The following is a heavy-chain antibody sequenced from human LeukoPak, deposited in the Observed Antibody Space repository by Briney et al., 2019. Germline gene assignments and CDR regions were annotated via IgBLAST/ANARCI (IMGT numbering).Heavy chain of an antibody. CDR2: INHSGST. CDR3: ARVSYYDSSGYSYYFDY. Sequence: PSETLSLTCAVYGGSFSGYYWSWIRQPPGKGLEWIGEINHSGSTNYNPSLKSRVTISVDTSKNQFSLKLSSVTAADTAVYYCARVSYYDSSGYSYYFDYWGQGTLVTVSS. V-gene: IGHV4-34*01. D-gene: IGHD3-22*01. CDR1: GGSFSGYY. J-gene: IGHJ4*02.